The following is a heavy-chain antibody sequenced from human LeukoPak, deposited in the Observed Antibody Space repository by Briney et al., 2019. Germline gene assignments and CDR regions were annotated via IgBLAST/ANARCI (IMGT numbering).Heavy chain of an antibody. D-gene: IGHD3-16*01. CDR2: IRYDGSYE. V-gene: IGHV3-30*02. J-gene: IGHJ5*02. CDR3: AKDSYNWFAP. Sequence: GGPLRLSCAASGFTFSSYGMHWVRQAPGKGLEGVAFIRYDGSYEYYADSVKGRFTISRDNSKNTLYLQMDSLRPEDTAVYYCAKDSYNWFAPWGQGTLVTVSS. CDR1: GFTFSSYG.